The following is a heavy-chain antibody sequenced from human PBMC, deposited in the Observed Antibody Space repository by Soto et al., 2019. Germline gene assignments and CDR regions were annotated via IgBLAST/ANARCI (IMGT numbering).Heavy chain of an antibody. V-gene: IGHV4-38-2*01. Sequence: KTSETLSLTCAVSGYSISSGYYWGWIRQPPGKGLEWIGSIYHSGSTYYNPSLKSRVTISVDTSKNQFSLKLSSVTAADTAVYYCANVDIVATINYWGQGTLVTVSS. CDR2: IYHSGST. CDR3: ANVDIVATINY. J-gene: IGHJ4*02. D-gene: IGHD5-12*01. CDR1: GYSISSGYY.